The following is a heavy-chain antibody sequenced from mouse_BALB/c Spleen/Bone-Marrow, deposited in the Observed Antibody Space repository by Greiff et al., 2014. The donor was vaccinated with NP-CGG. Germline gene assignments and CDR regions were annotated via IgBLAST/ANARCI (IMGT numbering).Heavy chain of an antibody. V-gene: IGHV14-3*02. CDR1: GFNIKDTF. J-gene: IGHJ3*01. CDR3: AGPRRYFDDVAY. CDR2: IDPANGNT. Sequence: EVKLVESGAELVKPGASVKLSCTASGFNIKDTFMHWVKQRPDQGLEWVGSIDPANGNTKYDPKLQGKAMIKADTSSNTAYLKLISLTSEDTAVYYCAGPRRYFDDVAYGAKGLWSLSLQ. D-gene: IGHD2-3*01.